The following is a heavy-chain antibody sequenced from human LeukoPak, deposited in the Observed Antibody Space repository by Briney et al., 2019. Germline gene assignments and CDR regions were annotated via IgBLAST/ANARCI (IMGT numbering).Heavy chain of an antibody. Sequence: SETLFLTCAVYGGSFSGYYWSRIRQPPGKGLEWIGEINHSGSTNYNPSLKSRVTISVDTSKNQFSLKLSSVTAVDTAVYYCARGPPRGIVVVPAAVGDYWGQGTLVTVSS. CDR1: GGSFSGYY. CDR2: INHSGST. J-gene: IGHJ4*02. CDR3: ARGPPRGIVVVPAAVGDY. D-gene: IGHD2-2*01. V-gene: IGHV4-34*01.